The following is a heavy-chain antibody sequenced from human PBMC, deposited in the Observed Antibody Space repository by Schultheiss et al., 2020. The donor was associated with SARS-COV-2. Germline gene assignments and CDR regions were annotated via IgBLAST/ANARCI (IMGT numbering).Heavy chain of an antibody. D-gene: IGHD2-2*01. J-gene: IGHJ5*02. CDR3: ARALGYCSSTSCPKENWFDP. Sequence: SETLSLTCTVSGGSISSGGYYWSWIRQHPGKGLEWIGYIYYSGSTYYNPSLKSRVTISLDTSKNQFSLKLSSVTAADTAVYYCARALGYCSSTSCPKENWFDPWGQGTLVTVSS. CDR2: IYYSGST. CDR1: GGSISSGGYY. V-gene: IGHV4-31*03.